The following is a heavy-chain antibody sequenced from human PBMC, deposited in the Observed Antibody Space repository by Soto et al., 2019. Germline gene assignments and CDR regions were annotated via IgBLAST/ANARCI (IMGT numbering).Heavy chain of an antibody. Sequence: QVQLVESGGGLVKPGGSLRLSCAASEFPFSDYYMNWVRQAPGKGLEWVSNISSSGDTIYYADSVKGRFTISRDNAKSSLYLQINSPRAEDTAVYYCARTHRDPYYYYYGMDVWGQGTTVTVSS. CDR2: ISSSGDTI. V-gene: IGHV3-11*01. J-gene: IGHJ6*02. CDR1: EFPFSDYY. CDR3: ARTHRDPYYYYYGMDV.